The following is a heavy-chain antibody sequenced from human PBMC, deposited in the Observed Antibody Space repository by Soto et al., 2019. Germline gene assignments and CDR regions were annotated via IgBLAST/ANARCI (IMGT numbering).Heavy chain of an antibody. D-gene: IGHD1-26*01. CDR1: GGSISSSSYY. CDR2: IYYSGST. Sequence: QLQLQESGPGLVKPSETLSLTCTVSGGSISSSSYYWGWIRQPPGKGLEWIGSIYYSGSTYYNPSLKSRVTISVDTSKNQFSLKLSSVTAADTAVYYCARQPKGIVGATKYNWFDPWGQGTLVTVSS. V-gene: IGHV4-39*01. J-gene: IGHJ5*02. CDR3: ARQPKGIVGATKYNWFDP.